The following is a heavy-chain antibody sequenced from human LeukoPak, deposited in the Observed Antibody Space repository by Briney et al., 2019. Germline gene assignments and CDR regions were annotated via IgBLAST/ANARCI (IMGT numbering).Heavy chain of an antibody. Sequence: ETLSLTCTVSGGSISSSSYYWGWIRQPPGKGLEWIGSIYYSGSTYYNPSLKSRVTISVDTSKNQFSLKLSSVTAADTAVYYCARVASGPDSSGYQFDYWGQGTLVTVSS. CDR2: IYYSGST. D-gene: IGHD3-22*01. V-gene: IGHV4-39*07. CDR1: GGSISSSSYY. J-gene: IGHJ4*02. CDR3: ARVASGPDSSGYQFDY.